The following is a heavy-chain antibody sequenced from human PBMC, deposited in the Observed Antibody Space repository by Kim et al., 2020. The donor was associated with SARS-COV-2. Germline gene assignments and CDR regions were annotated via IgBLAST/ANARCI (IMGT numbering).Heavy chain of an antibody. V-gene: IGHV3-33*01. Sequence: GGSLRLSCAASGFTFSSYGMHWVRQAPGKGLEWVAVIWYDGSNKYYADSVKGRFTISRDNSKNTLYLQMNSLRAEDTAVYYCARDRDSSGWWQTYYYYGMDVWGQGTTVTVSS. CDR2: IWYDGSNK. J-gene: IGHJ6*02. CDR1: GFTFSSYG. CDR3: ARDRDSSGWWQTYYYYGMDV. D-gene: IGHD6-19*01.